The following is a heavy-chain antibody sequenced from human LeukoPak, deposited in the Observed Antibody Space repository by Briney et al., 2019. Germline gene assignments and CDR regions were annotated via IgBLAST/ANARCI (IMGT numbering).Heavy chain of an antibody. CDR1: GFTFIRYS. V-gene: IGHV3-48*02. D-gene: IGHD3/OR15-3a*01. J-gene: IGHJ4*02. CDR3: AILKRFGL. Sequence: GGSLRHSCASSGFTFIRYSMYGVRQAPGKGLEWVSYITSTSSTIYYADSVKGRFTISRDNAKNSLYLQMNSLRDEDTAVYYCAILKRFGLRGQRTLVTVSS. CDR2: ITSTSSTI.